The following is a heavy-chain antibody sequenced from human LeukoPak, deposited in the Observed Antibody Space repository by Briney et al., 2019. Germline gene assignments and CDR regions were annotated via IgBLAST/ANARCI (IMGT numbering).Heavy chain of an antibody. CDR2: INHSGST. CDR3: ARGLGDSSDILSYYYYYYMDV. Sequence: SETLSLTCAVYGGSFSGYYWSWIRQPPGKGLEWIGEINHSGSTNYNPSLKSRVTISVDTSKNQFSLKLSSVTAADTAVYYCARGLGDSSDILSYYYYYYMDVWGKGTTVTVSS. CDR1: GGSFSGYY. D-gene: IGHD3-22*01. V-gene: IGHV4-34*01. J-gene: IGHJ6*03.